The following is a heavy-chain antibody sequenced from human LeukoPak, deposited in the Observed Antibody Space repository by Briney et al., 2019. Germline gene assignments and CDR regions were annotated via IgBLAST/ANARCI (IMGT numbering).Heavy chain of an antibody. V-gene: IGHV3-21*04. Sequence: GGSLRLSCAASGFTFSSYSMNWVRQAPGKGLEWVSSISSSSTYIYYADSVKGRFTISRDNAKKSLYLEMNSLRAEDTAVYYCAKSFGSGRYADYWGQGTLVTVSS. CDR1: GFTFSSYS. CDR3: AKSFGSGRYADY. CDR2: ISSSSTYI. J-gene: IGHJ4*02. D-gene: IGHD3-3*01.